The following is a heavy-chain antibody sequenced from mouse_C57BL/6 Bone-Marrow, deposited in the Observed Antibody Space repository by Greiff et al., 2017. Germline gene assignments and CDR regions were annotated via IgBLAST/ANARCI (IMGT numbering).Heavy chain of an antibody. CDR3: ARGSNSYFDY. V-gene: IGHV1-19*01. J-gene: IGHJ2*01. D-gene: IGHD2-5*01. Sequence: EVQLQQSGPVLVKPGASVKMSCKASGYTFTDYYMNWVKQSHGKSLEWIGVINPYNGGTSYNQKFKGKATLTVDKSSSTAYMELNSLTSEDSAVYYCARGSNSYFDYWGQGTTLTVSS. CDR2: INPYNGGT. CDR1: GYTFTDYY.